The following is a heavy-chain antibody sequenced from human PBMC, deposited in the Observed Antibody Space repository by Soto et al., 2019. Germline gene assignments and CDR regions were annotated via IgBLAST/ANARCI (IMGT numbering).Heavy chain of an antibody. CDR2: IIPLLDIA. J-gene: IGHJ6*02. CDR1: GGTFSNDI. CDR3: GAEAIVVNSIIPLDV. D-gene: IGHD3-22*01. Sequence: SVKVSCKASGGTFSNDIITWVRQAPGQGLEWLGRIIPLLDIANYAQKFQDRVTITRDMSTSTAYMELSSLRSEDTAGYYCGAEAIVVNSIIPLDVWGQGTTVT. V-gene: IGHV1-69*02.